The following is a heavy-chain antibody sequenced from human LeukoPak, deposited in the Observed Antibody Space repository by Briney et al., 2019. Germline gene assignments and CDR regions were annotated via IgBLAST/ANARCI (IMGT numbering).Heavy chain of an antibody. J-gene: IGHJ5*02. V-gene: IGHV4-4*02. CDR1: GDSISSDIW. CDR2: IYYRGST. Sequence: SGTLSLTCAVSGDSISSDIWWNWVRQPPGKGLEWIGSIYYRGSTYYNPSLKSRVTISLETSKNQFSLKLTSVTAADTAVYYCARQGLISTSGWFDPWGQGTLVTVSS. D-gene: IGHD2-2*01. CDR3: ARQGLISTSGWFDP.